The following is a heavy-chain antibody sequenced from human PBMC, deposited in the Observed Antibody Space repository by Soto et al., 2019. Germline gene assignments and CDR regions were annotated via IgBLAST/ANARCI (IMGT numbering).Heavy chain of an antibody. Sequence: LRLSSAASVFTFTTYATTCLRQAPGKGIEWVSIISSSGDATYYLDSVKGRFTISRDNSRNTLNVQMNSLRAEDTAVYYCAKNGDFWGCGMDLWGLGTPVTVSS. CDR1: VFTFTTYA. CDR2: ISSSGDAT. V-gene: IGHV3-23*01. CDR3: AKNGDFWGCGMDL. J-gene: IGHJ6*02. D-gene: IGHD3-3*01.